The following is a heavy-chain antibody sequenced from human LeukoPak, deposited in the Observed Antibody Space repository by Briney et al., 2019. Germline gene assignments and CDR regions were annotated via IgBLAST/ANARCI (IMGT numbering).Heavy chain of an antibody. Sequence: PGGSLRLSCAASGXTFSSYWVHWVRQAPGKGLVWVSRIDGDGSSTNYADSVKGRFTISRDNARNTPYLQMNSLRAEDTAVYYCARSIVGACFDCWGQGTLVTVSS. V-gene: IGHV3-74*01. D-gene: IGHD1-26*01. CDR1: GXTFSSYW. CDR2: IDGDGSST. CDR3: ARSIVGACFDC. J-gene: IGHJ4*02.